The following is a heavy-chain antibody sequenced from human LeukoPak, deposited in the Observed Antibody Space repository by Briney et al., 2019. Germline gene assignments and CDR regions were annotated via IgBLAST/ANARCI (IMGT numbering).Heavy chain of an antibody. V-gene: IGHV4-34*01. CDR2: INHSGST. D-gene: IGHD1-7*01. J-gene: IGHJ4*02. Sequence: PSETLSLTCAVYGGSFSGYYWSWIRQPPGKGLEWIGEINHSGSTNYNPSLKSRVTISVDTSKNQFSLKLSSVTAADTAVYYCARHFSTGTTSLDYWGQGTLVTVSS. CDR1: GGSFSGYY. CDR3: ARHFSTGTTSLDY.